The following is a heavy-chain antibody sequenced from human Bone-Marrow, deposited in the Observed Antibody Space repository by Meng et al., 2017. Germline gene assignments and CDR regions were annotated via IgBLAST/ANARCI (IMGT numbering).Heavy chain of an antibody. CDR3: AKQSGILTGYYSDYYYYGMDV. CDR1: GLTFRNHG. J-gene: IGHJ6*02. V-gene: IGHV3-33*06. D-gene: IGHD3-9*01. Sequence: GGSLRLSCIASGLTFRNHGMHWVRQAPGKGLEWVAVIWYDGSNKYHSDSVKGRFTISRDNSKNTLYLQMNSLRAEDTAVYYCAKQSGILTGYYSDYYYYGMDVWGQGTTVTVSS. CDR2: IWYDGSNK.